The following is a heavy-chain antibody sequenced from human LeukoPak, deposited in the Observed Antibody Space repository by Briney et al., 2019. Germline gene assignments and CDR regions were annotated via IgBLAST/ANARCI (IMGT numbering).Heavy chain of an antibody. J-gene: IGHJ5*02. CDR2: INPNNGNT. D-gene: IGHD4-17*01. CDR1: GYTFTSYG. CDR3: ARGYMTTIIEWFDP. Sequence: ASVKVSFKASGYTFTSYGISWVRQAPGQGLEWMGWINPNNGNTKYAQNLQGRVTMTTDTSTSTAYMELRSLRSDDTAVYYCARGYMTTIIEWFDPWGQGTLVTVSS. V-gene: IGHV1-18*01.